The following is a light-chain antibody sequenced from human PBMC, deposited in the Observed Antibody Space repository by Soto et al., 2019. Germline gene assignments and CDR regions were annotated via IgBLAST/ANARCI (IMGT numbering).Light chain of an antibody. J-gene: IGKJ4*01. CDR3: QQYNNWPPWT. Sequence: EIVMTQSPATLSVSPGDRATISCRASQSVSGYLAWYQQKPGQAPNLLIYGASTRDTGIPARFSGSGSGTEYTLTISSLLSEDFSATYCQQYNNWPPWTFGEGTKVEIK. CDR1: QSVSGY. V-gene: IGKV3-15*01. CDR2: GAS.